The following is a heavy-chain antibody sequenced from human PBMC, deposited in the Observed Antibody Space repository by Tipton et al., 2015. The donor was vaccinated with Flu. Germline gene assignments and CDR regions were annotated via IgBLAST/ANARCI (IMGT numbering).Heavy chain of an antibody. Sequence: TLSLTCAVYGGSFSGYYWSWIRQPAGKGLEWIGRIYTSGSTNYNPSLKSRVTISVDTSKNQFSLKLSSVTAADTAVYYCARVSGGELLWFGEPVQNYWYFDLWGRGTLVTVSS. CDR3: ARVSGGELLWFGEPVQNYWYFDL. CDR2: IYTSGST. J-gene: IGHJ2*01. D-gene: IGHD3-10*01. V-gene: IGHV4-59*10. CDR1: GGSFSGYY.